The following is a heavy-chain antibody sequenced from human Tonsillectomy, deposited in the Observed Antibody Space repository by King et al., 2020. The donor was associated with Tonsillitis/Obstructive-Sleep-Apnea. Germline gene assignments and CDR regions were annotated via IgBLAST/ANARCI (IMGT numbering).Heavy chain of an antibody. J-gene: IGHJ4*02. V-gene: IGHV1-18*01. D-gene: IGHD4-17*01. Sequence: QLVQSGAEVRKPGASVKVSCKASGYSFTFYGISWVRQAPGQGLWWMGWISAYYGNTNYAQKLQGRVTMTTDTSTSQTYMELRSLRSDDTALYYWARDGGRDGDYGRYYFDYWGQGTLVTVSS. CDR1: GYSFTFYG. CDR2: ISAYYGNT. CDR3: ARDGGRDGDYGRYYFDY.